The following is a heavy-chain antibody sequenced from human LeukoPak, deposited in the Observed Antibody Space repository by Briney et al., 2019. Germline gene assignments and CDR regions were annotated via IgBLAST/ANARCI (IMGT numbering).Heavy chain of an antibody. D-gene: IGHD3-22*01. CDR3: ARVAKAEPKSGYLNWFDP. J-gene: IGHJ5*02. CDR1: GYSISSGYY. CDR2: IYTSGST. Sequence: PSETLSLTCTVSGYSISSGYYWGWIRQPPGKGLEWIGRIYTSGSTNYNPSLKSRVTMSVDTSKNQFSLKLSSVTAADTAVYYCARVAKAEPKSGYLNWFDPWGQGTLVTVSS. V-gene: IGHV4-38-2*02.